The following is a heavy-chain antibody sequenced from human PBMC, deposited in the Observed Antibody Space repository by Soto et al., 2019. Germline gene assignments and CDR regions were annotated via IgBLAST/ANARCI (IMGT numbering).Heavy chain of an antibody. D-gene: IGHD3-3*01. CDR2: MDYSGRA. CDR3: ARHTRITIVRVAPSRGIFAY. J-gene: IGHJ4*02. CDR1: GGSMSSSTYY. Sequence: QVPLQESGPGLVKPSETLSLNCTVFGGSMSSSTYYWGWIRQPPGKGMEWIGGMDYSGRAYYNPAPESIVSIFVATSENHLSLLFSSVTGVATAVYSCARHTRITIVRVAPSRGIFAYWGQGDLVTVSS. V-gene: IGHV4-39*01.